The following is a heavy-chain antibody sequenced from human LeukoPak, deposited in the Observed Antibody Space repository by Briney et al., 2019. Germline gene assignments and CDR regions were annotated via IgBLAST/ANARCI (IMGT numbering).Heavy chain of an antibody. V-gene: IGHV4-31*03. CDR1: GGSISSGSHY. CDR3: ARAPETYNFGPSES. Sequence: SQTLSLTCTVSGGSISSGSHYWSWIRQPPGKGLEWIGYTSYTGSTYYYPSLKSRLTISVDTSENQFSLKLSSVTAADTAVYYCARAPETYNFGPSESWGQGTLVTVSS. J-gene: IGHJ5*02. CDR2: TSYTGST. D-gene: IGHD1-20*01.